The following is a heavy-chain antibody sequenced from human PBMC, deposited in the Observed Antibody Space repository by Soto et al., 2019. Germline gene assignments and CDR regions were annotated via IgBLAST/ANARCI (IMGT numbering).Heavy chain of an antibody. CDR2: IYYSGST. D-gene: IGHD3-3*01. CDR1: GGSISSSSYY. CDR3: ARHPTDFWSGYLDY. J-gene: IGHJ4*02. Sequence: SETLSLTCTVSGGSISSSSYYWGWIHHPPGKGLEWIGSIYYSGSTYYNPSLKSRVTISVDTSKNQFSLKLSSVTAADTAVYYCARHPTDFWSGYLDYWGQGTLVTVSS. V-gene: IGHV4-39*01.